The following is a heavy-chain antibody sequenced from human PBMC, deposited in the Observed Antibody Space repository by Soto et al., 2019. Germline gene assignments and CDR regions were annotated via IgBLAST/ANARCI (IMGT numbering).Heavy chain of an antibody. D-gene: IGHD2-2*01. CDR3: AKGYQLPHYYYYYYMDV. CDR1: GFTFSSYA. Sequence: EVQLLESGGGLVQPGGSLRLSCAASGFTFSSYAMSWVRQAPGKGLEWVSAISGSGGSTYYADSVKGRFTISRDNSKNTLYLQMNSLRAEDTAVYYCAKGYQLPHYYYYYYMDVWGKGTTVTVSS. J-gene: IGHJ6*03. CDR2: ISGSGGST. V-gene: IGHV3-23*01.